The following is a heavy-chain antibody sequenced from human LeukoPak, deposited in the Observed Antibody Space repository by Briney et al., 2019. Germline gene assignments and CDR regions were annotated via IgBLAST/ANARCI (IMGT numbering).Heavy chain of an antibody. Sequence: SKTLSLTCTISGGSVSDYYWSWIRQSPGKGLEWIGYIYYTGSTSYNPSLKSRVTISADTSKNEFSLKLNSVTAADTAVYYCASRKLGNDYWGQGTLVTVSS. CDR2: IYYTGST. V-gene: IGHV4-59*02. CDR3: ASRKLGNDY. J-gene: IGHJ4*02. CDR1: GGSVSDYY. D-gene: IGHD7-27*01.